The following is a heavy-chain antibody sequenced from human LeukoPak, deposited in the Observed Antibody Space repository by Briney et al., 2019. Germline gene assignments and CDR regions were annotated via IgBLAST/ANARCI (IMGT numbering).Heavy chain of an antibody. J-gene: IGHJ2*01. D-gene: IGHD6-13*01. CDR3: ARAAYSSTWYSRYFDL. Sequence: GGSLRLSCAASGFTFSSYGMNWVRQAPGKGLEWVSFISSSSSYINYADSVKGRFTISRDNAKKSLYLQMNSLRAGDTAVYYCARAAYSSTWYSRYFDLWGRGTLVTVSS. CDR2: ISSSSSYI. V-gene: IGHV3-21*01. CDR1: GFTFSSYG.